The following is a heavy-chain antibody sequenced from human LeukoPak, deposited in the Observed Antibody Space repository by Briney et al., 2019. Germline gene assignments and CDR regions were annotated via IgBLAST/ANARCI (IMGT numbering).Heavy chain of an antibody. CDR3: ATDSGYCSGGSCYTPPFDS. D-gene: IGHD2-15*01. Sequence: ASVKVSCKVSGYTLTEVFMHWMRQAPGKGLEWMGGFHPEAGETIYAQKFQGRVTMTEDTSTDTAYMELSSLRSEDTAVYYCATDSGYCSGGSCYTPPFDSWGQGTLVTVSS. J-gene: IGHJ4*02. CDR2: FHPEAGET. V-gene: IGHV1-24*01. CDR1: GYTLTEVF.